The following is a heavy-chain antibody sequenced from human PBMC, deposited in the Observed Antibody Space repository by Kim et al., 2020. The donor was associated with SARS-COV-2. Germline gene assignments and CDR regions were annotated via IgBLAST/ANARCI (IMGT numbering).Heavy chain of an antibody. J-gene: IGHJ4*02. CDR2: LDGSDGRT. D-gene: IGHD2-2*03. CDR3: MKGGWGWIWDH. Sequence: GGSLRLSCKTSGLTFTGYAMSWVRQAPGKGLEWVSSLDGSDGRTYYVDSVKGRFTISRDSSKNTLYLQMNSLRADHKAVYYCMKGGWGWIWDHWGQGSRVTVSS. V-gene: IGHV3-23*01. CDR1: GLTFTGYA.